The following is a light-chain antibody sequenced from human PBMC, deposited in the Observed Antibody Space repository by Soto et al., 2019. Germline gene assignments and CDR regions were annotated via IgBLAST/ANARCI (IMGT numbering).Light chain of an antibody. V-gene: IGKV3-15*01. CDR1: HNVKTR. CDR3: QRYDEWPLT. Sequence: EKVMTQSPATLSVSPGERATLSCWASHNVKTRLAWYQQMPGQAPRLLIYDAFTRATGIPDRFSGSASGTEFTLTISSMESEDFADYYCQRYDEWPLTCGGWIKVEIK. CDR2: DAF. J-gene: IGKJ4*01.